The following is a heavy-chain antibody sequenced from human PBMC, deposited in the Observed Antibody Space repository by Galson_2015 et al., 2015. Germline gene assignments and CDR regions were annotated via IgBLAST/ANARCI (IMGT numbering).Heavy chain of an antibody. D-gene: IGHD6-19*01. Sequence: ETLSLTCTVSGGSISSYYCSWIRQPPGKGLEWIGYMHYGGSINYNPSLKSRVSISVDTSKNQSSLSLSSVTAADTAVYYCARVEKSIAVAGTYYYYYMDVWGKGTTVTVSS. CDR3: ARVEKSIAVAGTYYYYYMDV. V-gene: IGHV4-59*01. J-gene: IGHJ6*03. CDR1: GGSISSYY. CDR2: MHYGGSI.